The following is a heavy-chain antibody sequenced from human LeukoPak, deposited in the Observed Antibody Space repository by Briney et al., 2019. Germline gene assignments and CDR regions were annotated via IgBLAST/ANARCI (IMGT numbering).Heavy chain of an antibody. CDR2: ISSSSSTI. J-gene: IGHJ4*02. Sequence: PGGSLRLSCAASGFTFSSYSMTWVRQAPGKGLEWVSYISSSSSTIYYADSVKGRFTISRDNAKNSLYLQMNSLRDEDTAVYYCARDGKQWLVKYFDYWGQGTLVTVSS. CDR1: GFTFSSYS. CDR3: ARDGKQWLVKYFDY. V-gene: IGHV3-48*02. D-gene: IGHD6-19*01.